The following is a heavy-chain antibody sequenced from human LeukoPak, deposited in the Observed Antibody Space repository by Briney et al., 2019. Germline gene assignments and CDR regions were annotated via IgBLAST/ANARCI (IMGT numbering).Heavy chain of an antibody. V-gene: IGHV3-21*01. CDR1: GFTFSSYS. CDR2: ISSSSSYI. CDR3: ARDSSYMTTVTTGWFDP. D-gene: IGHD4-17*01. Sequence: PGGSLRLSCAASGFTFSSYSMNWVRQAPGKGLEWVSSISSSSSYIYYADSVKGRFTISRDNAKNSLYLQMNSLRAEDTAVYYCARDSSYMTTVTTGWFDPWGQGTLVTVSS. J-gene: IGHJ5*02.